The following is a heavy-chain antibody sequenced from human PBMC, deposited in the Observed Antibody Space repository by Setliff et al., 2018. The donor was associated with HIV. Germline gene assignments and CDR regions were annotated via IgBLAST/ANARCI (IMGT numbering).Heavy chain of an antibody. CDR2: IFYSGTT. Sequence: SETLSLTCTVSGGSITGYYWSWVRQPPGKGLEWIGYIFYSGTTNYSPSLNSRATISVDTSKNSFSLRLSSVTAVDTAVYYCARVNALIRAPFDYWGQGALVTVSS. V-gene: IGHV4-59*01. CDR3: ARVNALIRAPFDY. CDR1: GGSITGYY. J-gene: IGHJ4*02.